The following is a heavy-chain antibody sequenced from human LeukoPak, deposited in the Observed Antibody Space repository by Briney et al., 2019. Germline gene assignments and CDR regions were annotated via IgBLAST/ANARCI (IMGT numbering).Heavy chain of an antibody. CDR3: ARIMVRGVIITDPFDY. V-gene: IGHV3-48*04. D-gene: IGHD3-10*01. CDR2: ISSSSSII. J-gene: IGHJ4*02. Sequence: GGSLRLSCAASGFTFSNYSMNWVRQAPGKGLDWVSYISSSSSIIYSADSVKGRFTISRDNAKNSLYLQMNSLSAEDTAVYYCARIMVRGVIITDPFDYWGQGTLVTVSS. CDR1: GFTFSNYS.